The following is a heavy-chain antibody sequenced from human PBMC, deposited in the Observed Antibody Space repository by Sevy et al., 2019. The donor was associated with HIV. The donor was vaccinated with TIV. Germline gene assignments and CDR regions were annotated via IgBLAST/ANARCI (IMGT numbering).Heavy chain of an antibody. CDR3: AKWGYYDSSGYFDY. J-gene: IGHJ4*02. Sequence: GSLRLSCAASGFTFSSYGMHWVRQAPGKGLEWVAVISYDGSNKYYADSVKGRFTISRDNSKNTLYLQMNSLRAEDTAVYYCAKWGYYDSSGYFDYWGEGTLVSVSS. V-gene: IGHV3-30*18. CDR2: ISYDGSNK. CDR1: GFTFSSYG. D-gene: IGHD3-22*01.